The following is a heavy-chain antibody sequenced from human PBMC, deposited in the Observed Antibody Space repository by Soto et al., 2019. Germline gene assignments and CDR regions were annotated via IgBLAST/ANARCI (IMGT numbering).Heavy chain of an antibody. Sequence: SETLSLTCTVSGGSISSYYWSWIRQPPGKGLEWIGYIYYSGSTNYNPSLKSRVTISVDTSKNQFSLKLSSVTAADTAVYYCARGEVPAAIADFYWFDPWGQGTLVTAPQ. CDR3: ARGEVPAAIADFYWFDP. CDR2: IYYSGST. D-gene: IGHD2-2*02. CDR1: GGSISSYY. V-gene: IGHV4-59*01. J-gene: IGHJ5*02.